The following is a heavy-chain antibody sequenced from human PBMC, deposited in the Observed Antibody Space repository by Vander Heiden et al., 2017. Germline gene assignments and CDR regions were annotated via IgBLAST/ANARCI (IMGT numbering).Heavy chain of an antibody. CDR2: IYSSGST. D-gene: IGHD4-17*01. CDR3: ARRRSDGVVIT. J-gene: IGHJ5*02. V-gene: IGHV4-59*01. CDR1: GGCISRYY. Sequence: QVQLHESGPGLVKPSETLSLTRPVPGGCISRYYWSWIRQPPGKGLEWIGYIYSSGSTNSNPSLKSRVTISVDTSKNQFSLKLSSVTAADTAVYYCARRRSDGVVITWGQGTLVTVSS.